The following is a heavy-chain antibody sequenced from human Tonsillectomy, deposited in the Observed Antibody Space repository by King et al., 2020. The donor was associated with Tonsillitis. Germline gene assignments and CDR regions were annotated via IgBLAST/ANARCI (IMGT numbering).Heavy chain of an antibody. D-gene: IGHD6-13*01. J-gene: IGHJ4*02. CDR1: GGTFSSYA. CDR2: IIPILGIA. CDR3: ARDVAAAAGTDY. V-gene: IGHV1-69*09. Sequence: QLVQSGAEVKKPGSSVKVSCKASGGTFSSYAISWVRQAPGQGLEWMGRIIPILGIANYAQKFQGRVTITADKSTSTAYMELSSLRSDDTAVYYCARDVAAAAGTDYWGQGTLVTVSS.